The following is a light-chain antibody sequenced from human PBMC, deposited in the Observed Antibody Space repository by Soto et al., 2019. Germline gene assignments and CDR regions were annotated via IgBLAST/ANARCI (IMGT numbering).Light chain of an antibody. CDR2: GAS. CDR1: QSVSSSF. CDR3: QQYDDSPWT. Sequence: EIVLTQSPGTLSLSPGERATLSCRASQSVSSSFLAWYQQKPGQAPRLLIYGASSRATGIPDRFSGSGSGTDFTLTISRLQPKHFAVSYCQQYDDSPWTFGQGTKVEIK. J-gene: IGKJ1*01. V-gene: IGKV3-20*01.